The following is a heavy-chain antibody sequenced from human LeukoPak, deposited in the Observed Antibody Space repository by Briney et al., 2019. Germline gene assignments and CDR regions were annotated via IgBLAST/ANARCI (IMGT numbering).Heavy chain of an antibody. CDR1: GDTLNNYV. J-gene: IGHJ6*03. CDR2: IIPVLNIV. Sequence: SVKVSCKTSGDTLNNYVLTWVRQAPGQGLEWMGRIIPVLNIVNYAQKFQVRVTITADTFTSTAYMELSSLRSDDTAVYYCARAPSKDTAMADYYYYYMDVWGKGTTVTVSS. D-gene: IGHD5-18*01. CDR3: ARAPSKDTAMADYYYYYMDV. V-gene: IGHV1-69*04.